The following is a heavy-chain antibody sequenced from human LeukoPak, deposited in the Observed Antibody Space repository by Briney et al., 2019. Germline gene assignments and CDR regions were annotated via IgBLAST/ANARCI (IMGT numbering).Heavy chain of an antibody. V-gene: IGHV4-59*01. CDR2: VFYSGST. CDR1: GGSISVYY. Sequence: SETLSLTCTVSGGSISVYYWSWIRQPPGKGLEWIGYVFYSGSTNYNPSLKSRVTISVDTSKNQFSLKLSSVTAADTAVYYCARKQQLGHFDYWGQGALVTVSS. D-gene: IGHD6-13*01. J-gene: IGHJ4*02. CDR3: ARKQQLGHFDY.